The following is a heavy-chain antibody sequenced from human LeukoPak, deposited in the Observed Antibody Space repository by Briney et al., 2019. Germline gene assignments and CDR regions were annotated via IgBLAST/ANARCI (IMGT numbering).Heavy chain of an antibody. CDR1: GGSISSYY. J-gene: IGHJ4*02. CDR3: VRSSSSIFDY. CDR2: IYHTGST. Sequence: PSETLSLTCTVSGGSISSYYWSWIRQPAGKGLEWIVNIYHTGSTYYNPSLKSRVTISVDTSKNQFSLKLSSVTAADTAVYYCVRSSSSIFDYWGQGTLVTVSS. D-gene: IGHD6-6*01. V-gene: IGHV4-59*04.